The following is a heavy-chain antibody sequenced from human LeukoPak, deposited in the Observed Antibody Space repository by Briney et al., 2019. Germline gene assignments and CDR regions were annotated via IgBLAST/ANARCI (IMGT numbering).Heavy chain of an antibody. J-gene: IGHJ4*02. Sequence: PGGSLRLSCAASGFTFSNAWMSWVRQAPGKGLEWVGRIKSKTDGGTTDYAAPVKGRFTISRDDSKNTLYPQMNSLKTEDTAVYYCSTGYMVRGVTFDYWGQGTLVTVSS. D-gene: IGHD3-10*01. V-gene: IGHV3-15*01. CDR1: GFTFSNAW. CDR3: STGYMVRGVTFDY. CDR2: IKSKTDGGTT.